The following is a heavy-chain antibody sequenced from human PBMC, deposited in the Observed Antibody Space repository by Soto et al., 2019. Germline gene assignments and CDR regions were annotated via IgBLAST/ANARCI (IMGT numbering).Heavy chain of an antibody. CDR1: GGSISSYY. Sequence: SETLSLTCTVSGGSISSYYWSWIRQPPGKGLEWIGYIYYSGSTNYNPSLKSRVTISVDTSKNQFSLKLSSVTAADTAVYYCAKGVGGYYYMDVWGKATTVTVSS. CDR2: IYYSGST. V-gene: IGHV4-59*01. J-gene: IGHJ6*03. CDR3: AKGVGGYYYMDV. D-gene: IGHD3-16*01.